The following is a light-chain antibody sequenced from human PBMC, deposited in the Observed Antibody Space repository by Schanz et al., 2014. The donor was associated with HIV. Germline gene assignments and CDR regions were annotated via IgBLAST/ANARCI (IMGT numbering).Light chain of an antibody. V-gene: IGKV3-11*01. CDR3: QQYSNWPFT. CDR1: QSVNSD. Sequence: EVILTQSPATLSLSPGERATLSCRASQSVNSDLAWYQQKPGQAPRLLIYDASNRATGIPARFSGNGSGTDFTLTISSLETEDFAVYFCQQYSNWPFTFGQGTRLEIK. CDR2: DAS. J-gene: IGKJ5*01.